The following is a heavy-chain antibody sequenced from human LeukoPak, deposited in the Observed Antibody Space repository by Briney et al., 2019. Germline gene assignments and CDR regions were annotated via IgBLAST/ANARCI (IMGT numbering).Heavy chain of an antibody. D-gene: IGHD3-22*01. CDR2: VDPEDGET. CDR3: ATIGGYYYDSSGYPY. V-gene: IGHV1-69-2*01. CDR1: GYTFTDYY. J-gene: IGHJ4*02. Sequence: ASVKVSCKVSGYTFTDYYMHWGQQAPGKGLEWMGLVDPEDGETIYAEKSQGRVTITADTSTDTAYMELSSLRSEDTAVYYCATIGGYYYDSSGYPYWGQGTLVTVSS.